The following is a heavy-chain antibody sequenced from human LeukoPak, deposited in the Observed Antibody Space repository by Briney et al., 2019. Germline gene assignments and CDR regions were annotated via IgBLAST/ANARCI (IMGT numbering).Heavy chain of an antibody. V-gene: IGHV4-59*01. CDR1: GGXLSAYY. J-gene: IGHJ4*02. CDR2: IYDSGST. Sequence: PSETLSLTCSVSGGXLSAYYWTWIRQPPGKGLEWIGYIYDSGSTNYNPPLKSRVTISVDTSKNQFSLKLTSVTAADTAVYYCATGETGSTLGGYWGQGTLVTVSS. D-gene: IGHD1-1*01. CDR3: ATGETGSTLGGY.